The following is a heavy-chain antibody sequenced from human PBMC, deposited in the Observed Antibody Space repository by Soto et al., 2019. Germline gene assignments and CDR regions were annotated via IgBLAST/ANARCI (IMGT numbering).Heavy chain of an antibody. D-gene: IGHD3-22*01. J-gene: IGHJ3*02. Sequence: PAEALGLACTFSGGSISISSYYWGGIRQPPGKGLECSGSIYYSGSTYYNPSLKSRVTISVDTSKNQFSLKLSSVTAADTAVYYCAILPYHYYDSSGYPTPKYAFDIWGQGTLVTVSS. CDR3: AILPYHYYDSSGYPTPKYAFDI. CDR1: GGSISISSYY. CDR2: IYYSGST. V-gene: IGHV4-39*01.